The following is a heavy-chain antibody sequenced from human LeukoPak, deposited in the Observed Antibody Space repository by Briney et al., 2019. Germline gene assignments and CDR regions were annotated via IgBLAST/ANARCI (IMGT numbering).Heavy chain of an antibody. CDR1: GYTFTSYD. J-gene: IGHJ3*02. Sequence: ASVKVSCKASGYTFTSYDINWVRQATGQGLERMGWMNPNSGNTGYAQKFQGRVTMTRNTSISTAYMELSSLRSEDTAVYYCARGFGPDHENAFDIWGQGTMVTVSS. CDR2: MNPNSGNT. D-gene: IGHD1-14*01. CDR3: ARGFGPDHENAFDI. V-gene: IGHV1-8*01.